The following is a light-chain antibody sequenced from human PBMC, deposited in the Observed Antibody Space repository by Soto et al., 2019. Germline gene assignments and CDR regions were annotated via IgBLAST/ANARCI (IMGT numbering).Light chain of an antibody. V-gene: IGKV1-12*01. Sequence: DIQMTQSPSTLPASVGDRVTITCRASQSIDRWLAWYQQKPGKAPKLLIYAASSLQSGVPSRFSGSGSGTDFTLTISSLQPEDFATYYCQQANSFPWTFGQGTKVDIK. J-gene: IGKJ1*01. CDR2: AAS. CDR1: QSIDRW. CDR3: QQANSFPWT.